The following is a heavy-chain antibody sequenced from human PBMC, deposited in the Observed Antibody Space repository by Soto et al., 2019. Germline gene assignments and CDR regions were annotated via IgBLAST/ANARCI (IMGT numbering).Heavy chain of an antibody. V-gene: IGHV5-10-1*01. CDR2: IDPSDSYT. D-gene: IGHD6-19*01. Sequence: GESLKISCNGSGYSFTSYWISWVRQMPGKGLEWMGRIDPSDSYTNYSPSFQGHVTISADKSISTAYLQWSSLKASDTAMYYCARRIAVAGTDYYYGMDVWGQGTTVTVSS. CDR3: ARRIAVAGTDYYYGMDV. CDR1: GYSFTSYW. J-gene: IGHJ6*02.